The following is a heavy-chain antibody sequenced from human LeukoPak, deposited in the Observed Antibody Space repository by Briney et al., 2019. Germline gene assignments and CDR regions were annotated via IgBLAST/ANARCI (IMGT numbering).Heavy chain of an antibody. J-gene: IGHJ4*02. CDR1: GFTFSDYY. CDR2: ITTGSTN. V-gene: IGHV3-69-1*01. D-gene: IGHD5-24*01. CDR3: TRVGYIDEGIDY. Sequence: GGSLRLSCAASGFTFSDYYMSWIRQAPGKGLEWVSFITTGSTNYYTDSVKGRFTISRDNAKNSLYLQMNSLRAEDTAIYYCTRVGYIDEGIDYWGQGTLVTVSS.